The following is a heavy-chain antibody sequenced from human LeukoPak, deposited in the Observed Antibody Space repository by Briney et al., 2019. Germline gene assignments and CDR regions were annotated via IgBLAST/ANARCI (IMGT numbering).Heavy chain of an antibody. CDR1: GYTFTGYY. CDR2: INPNGGGT. J-gene: IGHJ4*02. CDR3: ARVVSRYCSSTSCSFDY. D-gene: IGHD2-2*01. V-gene: IGHV1-2*02. Sequence: ASVKVSCTASGYTFTGYYMHWVRQAPGQGLEWMGWINPNGGGTNYAQKFQGRVTMTRDTSISTAYMELSRLRSDDTAVYYCARVVSRYCSSTSCSFDYWGQGTLVTVSS.